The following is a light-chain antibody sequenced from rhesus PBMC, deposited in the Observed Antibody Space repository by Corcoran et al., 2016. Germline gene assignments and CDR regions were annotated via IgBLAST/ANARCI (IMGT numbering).Light chain of an antibody. CDR3: QETTNLWT. CDR1: QSVSSY. J-gene: IGKJ1*01. V-gene: IGKV3-31*02. Sequence: EIVMTQSPATLSLSPGETATISCRTSQSVSSYLAWYQQKPGQAPRLPIYGASSRATDIPDWISGSGTGTDFTLTISSLKPEDFAVYYCQETTNLWTFGQGTKVESK. CDR2: GAS.